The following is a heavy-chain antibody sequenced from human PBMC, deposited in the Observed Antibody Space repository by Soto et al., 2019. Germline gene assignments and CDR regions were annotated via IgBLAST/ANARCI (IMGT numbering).Heavy chain of an antibody. CDR2: LYRGGSS. CDR1: GFSVSDTY. Sequence: EVILVESGGALIQPGGSLSLSCAASGFSVSDTYMSWVRQAPGKGLEWLSVLYRGGSSYYVASVEGRFTVSRDNSKNTLFLQMDSLRAEDTAVYYCARHGYSSGPYFDFRGQGTLVTVSS. CDR3: ARHGYSSGPYFDF. J-gene: IGHJ4*02. V-gene: IGHV3-53*01. D-gene: IGHD2-8*02.